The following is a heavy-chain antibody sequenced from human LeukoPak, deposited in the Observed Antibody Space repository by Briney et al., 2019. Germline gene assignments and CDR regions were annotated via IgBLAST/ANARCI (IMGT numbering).Heavy chain of an antibody. CDR2: ISYDGSNK. V-gene: IGHV3-30*03. CDR1: GFTFSSYG. J-gene: IGHJ6*03. CDR3: ASALPPPYYYYMDV. Sequence: GGSLRLSCAASGFTFSSYGMHWVRQAPGKGLEWVAVISYDGSNKYYADSVKGRFTISRDNSKNTLYLQMNSLRAEDTAVYYCASALPPPYYYYMDVWGKGTTVTISS.